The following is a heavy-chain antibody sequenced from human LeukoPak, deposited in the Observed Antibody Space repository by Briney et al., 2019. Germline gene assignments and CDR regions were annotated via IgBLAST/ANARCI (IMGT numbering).Heavy chain of an antibody. J-gene: IGHJ4*02. V-gene: IGHV3-7*01. CDR2: IKQDGSEK. Sequence: GGSLRLSCSASGFTFSSHWMSWVRQAPGKGLEWVANIKQDGSEKYHVDSVKGRFTISRDNVKKSLYLQMDSLRAEDTAVYYCAKYSNRRFDYWGQGTLVTVSS. D-gene: IGHD6-6*01. CDR1: GFTFSSHW. CDR3: AKYSNRRFDY.